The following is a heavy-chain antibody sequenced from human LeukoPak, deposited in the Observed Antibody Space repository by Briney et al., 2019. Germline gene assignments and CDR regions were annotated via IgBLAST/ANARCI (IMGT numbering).Heavy chain of an antibody. CDR1: GFTFSNAW. CDR3: TLYDSGKIDY. CDR2: ITSKTDGETA. V-gene: IGHV3-15*01. J-gene: IGHJ4*02. D-gene: IGHD3-10*01. Sequence: PGGSLRLSCVASGFTFSNAWMTWVRQAPGRGLEWVGRITSKTDGETALYAAPVKGTLTIARDDSQNTLYLKMKSLKIEDTAVYYCTLYDSGKIDYWGQGTLVTVSS.